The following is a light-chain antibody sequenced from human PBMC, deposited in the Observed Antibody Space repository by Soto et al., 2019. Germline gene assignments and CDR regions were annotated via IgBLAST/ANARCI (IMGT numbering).Light chain of an antibody. Sequence: ELVMTQSPATLSVSPGERATLSCSASQSVSSNLAWYQQKSCQAPRLLIYGASTRATGIPARFSGSGSGTEFNLTISSLQSEDVAVYYCQQYNNWPPYTFGQGTKLEIK. CDR3: QQYNNWPPYT. CDR2: GAS. J-gene: IGKJ2*01. CDR1: QSVSSN. V-gene: IGKV3-15*01.